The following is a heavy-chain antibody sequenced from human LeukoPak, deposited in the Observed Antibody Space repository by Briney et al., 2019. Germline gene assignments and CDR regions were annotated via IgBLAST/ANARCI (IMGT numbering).Heavy chain of an antibody. CDR3: ARESRHLSVGAPYYYYGMDV. V-gene: IGHV4-34*01. Sequence: PTETLSLTSAVYGGSFSGYYWSWIRQPPGKGLEWIGEMNHSGSPNYNASLKSRDTISVDTSKNQFSLKLSSVTAADTAVYYCARESRHLSVGAPYYYYGMDVWGQGTTVTVSS. CDR2: MNHSGSP. D-gene: IGHD1-26*01. CDR1: GGSFSGYY. J-gene: IGHJ6*02.